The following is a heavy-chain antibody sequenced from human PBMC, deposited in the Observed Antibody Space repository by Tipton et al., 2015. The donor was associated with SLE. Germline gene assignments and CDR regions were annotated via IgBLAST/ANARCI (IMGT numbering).Heavy chain of an antibody. Sequence: GSLRLSCIASGFTFGSSYMSWVRLAPGKGLGWVAIIKEDGSETNYVDSVKGRFTISRDNAKNSLFLQMNSLRVEDTALYYCARDPAYGALDYWGQGTMVTVSS. CDR1: GFTFGSSY. V-gene: IGHV3-7*01. CDR3: ARDPAYGALDY. CDR2: IKEDGSET. J-gene: IGHJ4*02. D-gene: IGHD4-17*01.